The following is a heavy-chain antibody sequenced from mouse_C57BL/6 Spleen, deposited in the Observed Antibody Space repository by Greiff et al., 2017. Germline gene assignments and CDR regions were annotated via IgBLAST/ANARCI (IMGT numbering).Heavy chain of an antibody. CDR2: IDPEDGDT. V-gene: IGHV14-1*01. J-gene: IGHJ2*01. CDR1: GFNIKDYY. Sequence: VQLKQSGAELVRPGASVKLSCTASGFNIKDYYMHWVKQRPEQGLEWIGRIDPEDGDTEYAPKFQGKATMTADTSSNTAYLQLSSLTSEDTAVYYCTFYYYGSSYVGYWGQGTTLTVSS. CDR3: TFYYYGSSYVGY. D-gene: IGHD1-1*01.